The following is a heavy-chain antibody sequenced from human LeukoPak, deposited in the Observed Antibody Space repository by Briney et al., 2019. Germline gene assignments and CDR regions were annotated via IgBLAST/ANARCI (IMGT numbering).Heavy chain of an antibody. Sequence: ASVKVSCKTAGYSENFYGITWVRQVAGQGLEWMGWISAQHGQTEYAPNSQDRVTMTTDTYTNTAYMELRSLRSDDTAVYYCAGSLGYCTSNVCYLKYWGQGTLVTVSS. CDR2: ISAQHGQT. CDR1: GYSENFYG. J-gene: IGHJ4*02. D-gene: IGHD2-8*01. CDR3: AGSLGYCTSNVCYLKY. V-gene: IGHV1-18*01.